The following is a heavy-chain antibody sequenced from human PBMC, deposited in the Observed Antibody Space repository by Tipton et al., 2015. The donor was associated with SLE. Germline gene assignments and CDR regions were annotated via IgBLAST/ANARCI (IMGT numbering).Heavy chain of an antibody. V-gene: IGHV4-59*08. J-gene: IGHJ5*02. CDR2: IFYSGTT. Sequence: LRLSCTVSGGSISSHYWSWIRQPPGKGLEWIGYIFYSGTTYYNPSLKSRVTMSVDTSKNQFSRKLSSVTAADTAVYYCARFASYDGSGYYLDWFDPWGQGTLVTVSS. CDR3: ARFASYDGSGYYLDWFDP. CDR1: GGSISSHY. D-gene: IGHD3-22*01.